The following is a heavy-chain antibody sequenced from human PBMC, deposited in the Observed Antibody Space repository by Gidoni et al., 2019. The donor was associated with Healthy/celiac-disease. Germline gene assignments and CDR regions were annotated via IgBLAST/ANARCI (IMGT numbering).Heavy chain of an antibody. CDR1: GGSISSGDYY. D-gene: IGHD3-22*01. J-gene: IGHJ4*02. Sequence: QVQLQESGPGLVKPSQTLSLPCTVSGGSISSGDYYWSWIRQPPGKGLEWIGYIYYSGSTYYNPSLKSRVTISVDTSKNQFSLKLSSVTAADTAVYYCARDRHITMIVASIDYWGQGTLVTVSS. CDR2: IYYSGST. V-gene: IGHV4-30-4*01. CDR3: ARDRHITMIVASIDY.